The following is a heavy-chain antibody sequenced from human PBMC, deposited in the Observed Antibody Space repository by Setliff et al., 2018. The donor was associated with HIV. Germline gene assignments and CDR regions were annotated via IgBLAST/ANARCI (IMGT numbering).Heavy chain of an antibody. CDR2: INHGGST. D-gene: IGHD2-15*01. Sequence: SETLSLTCAVYGESFSGYYWSWIRQPPGKGLEWIGEINHGGSTNYNPSLKGRVTISVDTSKNQSSLKLSSVTAADTAVYYCATALGYCSGGSCCPYYFDYWGQGTLVTVSS. CDR1: GESFSGYY. J-gene: IGHJ4*02. V-gene: IGHV4-34*01. CDR3: ATALGYCSGGSCCPYYFDY.